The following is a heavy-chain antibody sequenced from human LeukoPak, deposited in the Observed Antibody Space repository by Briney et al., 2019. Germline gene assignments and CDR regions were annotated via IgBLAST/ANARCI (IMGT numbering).Heavy chain of an antibody. CDR1: GFTFSSYS. D-gene: IGHD5-24*01. Sequence: GGSLRLSCAASGFTFSSYSMNWVRQAPGKGLEWVSYISSSSSTIYYADSVKGRFTISRDNAKNSLYLQMNSLRAEDTAVYYCARDRRGGLQYKTIDYWGQGTLVTVSS. J-gene: IGHJ4*02. CDR3: ARDRRGGLQYKTIDY. V-gene: IGHV3-48*01. CDR2: ISSSSSTI.